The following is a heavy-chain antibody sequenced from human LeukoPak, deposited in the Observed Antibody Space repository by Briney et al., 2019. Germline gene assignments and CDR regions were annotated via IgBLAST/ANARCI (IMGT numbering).Heavy chain of an antibody. CDR2: ISGSGGGT. J-gene: IGHJ4*02. D-gene: IGHD3-22*01. CDR3: AKDWGYYYDSSGYFDY. Sequence: TGGSLRLSCAASGFTFSSYGMSWVRQAPGKGLEWVSGISGSGGGTYYADSVKGRFTISRDNSKNTLYLQMNSLRAEDTAVYYCAKDWGYYYDSSGYFDYWGQGTLVTVSS. CDR1: GFTFSSYG. V-gene: IGHV3-23*01.